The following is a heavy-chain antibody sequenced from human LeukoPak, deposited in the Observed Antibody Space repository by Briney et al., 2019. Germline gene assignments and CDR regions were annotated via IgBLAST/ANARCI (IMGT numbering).Heavy chain of an antibody. CDR1: GFTFSSYS. J-gene: IGHJ4*01. CDR2: MSKSGENT. CDR3: AKGGAAVTSSAHY. D-gene: IGHD4-11*01. V-gene: IGHV3-30*18. Sequence: GGSLRLSCAASGFTFSSYSMRWVRQTPGKGLGWVGIMSKSGENTFYGEAVKGRFTTSRDTSQNTLCLQTNCLRTDGTAVYFCAKGGAAVTSSAHYSGQPSLVTAYS.